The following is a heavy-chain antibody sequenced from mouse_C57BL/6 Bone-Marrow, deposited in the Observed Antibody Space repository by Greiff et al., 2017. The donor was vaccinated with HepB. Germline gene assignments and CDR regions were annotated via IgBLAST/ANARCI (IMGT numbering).Heavy chain of an antibody. CDR2: IRSKSSNYAT. J-gene: IGHJ4*01. V-gene: IGHV10-3*01. D-gene: IGHD1-1*01. Sequence: EVQLQESGGGLVQPKGSLKLSCAASGFTFNTYAMHWVRQAPGKGLEWVARIRSKSSNYATYYADSVKDRFTISRDDSQSMLYLQMNNLKTEDTAMYYGVGDNYYGSPLYAMDYWGQGTSVTVSS. CDR3: VGDNYYGSPLYAMDY. CDR1: GFTFNTYA.